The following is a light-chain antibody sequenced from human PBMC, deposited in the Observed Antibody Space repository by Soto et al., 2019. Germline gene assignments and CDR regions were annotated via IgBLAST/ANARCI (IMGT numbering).Light chain of an antibody. CDR2: DAS. CDR1: QSISSS. CDR3: QQRSNWLWT. Sequence: EIVLTQSPAILSVSPGERATLSCRASQSISSSLAWYQQKPGQAPRLLICDASTRATSIPARFSGSGSGTDFTLTISSLEPEDFAVYYCQQRSNWLWTFGQGTKVDIK. V-gene: IGKV3-11*01. J-gene: IGKJ1*01.